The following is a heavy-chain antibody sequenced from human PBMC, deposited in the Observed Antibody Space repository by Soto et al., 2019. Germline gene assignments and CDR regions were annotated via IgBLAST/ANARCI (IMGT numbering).Heavy chain of an antibody. Sequence: GGSLRLCGAASVFTFSNYAMHGVRQAPGKGLEWVAVISYDGRNKYYADSVKGRFTISRDNSKNTLYLQVNSLRADDTAVYYCARNGSGNYYHFDYWGQGTLVTVSS. V-gene: IGHV3-30*04. CDR1: VFTFSNYA. J-gene: IGHJ4*02. CDR3: ARNGSGNYYHFDY. CDR2: ISYDGRNK. D-gene: IGHD3-10*01.